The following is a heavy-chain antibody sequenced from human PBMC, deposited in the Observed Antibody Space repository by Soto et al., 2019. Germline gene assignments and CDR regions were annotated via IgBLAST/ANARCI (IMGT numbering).Heavy chain of an antibody. CDR2: ISGSGVNP. CDR1: GFIFSTFD. V-gene: IGHV3-23*01. Sequence: PGGSLRLSCAASGFIFSTFDMSWVRQPPGKGLEWVSVISGSGVNPYYADSVKGRFTISRENSKTTLYLQMNSLRAEDTALYYCVRHAKLNTVNDNVGYYYGLDVWGQGTTVTVS. J-gene: IGHJ6*02. D-gene: IGHD4-4*01. CDR3: VRHAKLNTVNDNVGYYYGLDV.